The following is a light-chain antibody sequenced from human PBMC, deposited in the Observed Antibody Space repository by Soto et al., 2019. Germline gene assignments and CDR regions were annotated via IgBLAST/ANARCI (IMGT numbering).Light chain of an antibody. Sequence: DIQTTQSPSTLSASVGDRVTITCRASQSISSWLAWYQQKPGKAPKLLIYDASSLESGVPSRFSGSGSGTEFTLTISSLQPDDFATYYCQQYNSYPGTFGQGTKLEIK. V-gene: IGKV1-5*01. CDR3: QQYNSYPGT. CDR2: DAS. CDR1: QSISSW. J-gene: IGKJ2*01.